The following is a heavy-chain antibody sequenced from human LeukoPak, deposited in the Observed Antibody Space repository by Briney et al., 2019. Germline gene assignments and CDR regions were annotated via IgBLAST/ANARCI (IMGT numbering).Heavy chain of an antibody. J-gene: IGHJ4*02. V-gene: IGHV1-69*05. CDR1: GGTFSSYA. Sequence: SVKVSCKASGGTFSSYAISWVRQAPGQGLEWMGGIIPIFGTANYAQKFQGRVTITTDESTSTAYMELSSLRSEDTAVYYCARDRGYSSYDFSGFDYWGQGTLVTVSS. CDR2: IIPIFGTA. D-gene: IGHD5-12*01. CDR3: ARDRGYSSYDFSGFDY.